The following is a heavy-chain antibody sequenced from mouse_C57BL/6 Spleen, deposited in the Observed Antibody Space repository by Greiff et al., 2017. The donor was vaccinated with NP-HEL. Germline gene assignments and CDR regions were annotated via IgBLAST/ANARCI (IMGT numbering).Heavy chain of an antibody. D-gene: IGHD1-1*01. Sequence: QVQLQQPGAELVKPGASVKVSCKASGYTFTSYWMHWVKQRPGQGLEWIGRIHPSDSDTNYNQKFKGKATLTVDKSSSTAYMQLSSLTSEDSAVDYGAILYDYGSSYGYFDVWGTGTTVTVSS. V-gene: IGHV1-74*01. CDR2: IHPSDSDT. CDR3: AILYDYGSSYGYFDV. J-gene: IGHJ1*03. CDR1: GYTFTSYW.